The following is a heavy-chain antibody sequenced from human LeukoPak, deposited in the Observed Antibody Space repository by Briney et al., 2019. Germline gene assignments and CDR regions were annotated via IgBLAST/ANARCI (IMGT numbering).Heavy chain of an antibody. Sequence: ASVKVSCKASGYTFTGYYMHWVRQAPGQGLEWKGRINPNSGGTNYAQKFQGRVTMTRDTSISTAYMELSRLRSDDTAVYYCTLLTYTALENDAFDIWGQGTMVTVSS. V-gene: IGHV1-2*06. CDR2: INPNSGGT. CDR1: GYTFTGYY. CDR3: TLLTYTALENDAFDI. D-gene: IGHD2-2*02. J-gene: IGHJ3*02.